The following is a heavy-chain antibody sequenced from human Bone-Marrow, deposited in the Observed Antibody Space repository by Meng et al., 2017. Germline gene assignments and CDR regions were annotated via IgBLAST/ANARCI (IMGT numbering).Heavy chain of an antibody. Sequence: ASVKVSCKASGYTFTSHVIHWVRQTPGQRPEWLGWINTASGNTRYSQKFQGRVTITRDTSATTAYMELSGLRSEDTAIYYCARLYSSSYYPYDYWGQGTRVTGAS. CDR1: GYTFTSHV. D-gene: IGHD1-26*01. J-gene: IGHJ4*01. V-gene: IGHV1-3*04. CDR3: ARLYSSSYYPYDY. CDR2: INTASGNT.